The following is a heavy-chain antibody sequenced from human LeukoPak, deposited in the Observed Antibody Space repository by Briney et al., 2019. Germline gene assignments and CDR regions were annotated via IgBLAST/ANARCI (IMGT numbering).Heavy chain of an antibody. CDR1: GGSISSSSCY. V-gene: IGHV4-39*07. CDR3: ARPYYDSSGYYLDAFDI. D-gene: IGHD3-22*01. Sequence: SETLSLTCTVSGGSISSSSCYWGWIRQPPGKGLEWIGSIYYSGSTNYNPSLKSRVTMSVDTSKNQFSLKLSSVTAADTAVYYCARPYYDSSGYYLDAFDIWGQGTTVTVSS. CDR2: IYYSGST. J-gene: IGHJ3*02.